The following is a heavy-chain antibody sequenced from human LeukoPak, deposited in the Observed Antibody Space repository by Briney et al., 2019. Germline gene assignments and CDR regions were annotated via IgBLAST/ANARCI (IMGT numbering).Heavy chain of an antibody. CDR1: GYTFSGYV. V-gene: IGHV1-8*01. D-gene: IGHD3-22*01. CDR3: ARVGFSGYYHHLWFDY. CDR2: MIPKSGKP. J-gene: IGHJ4*02. Sequence: ASLRVSCKASGYTFSGYVINWVPQAPGEGVEWMGWMIPKSGKPGNAQKFQGRVTMTRNTSISTAYMELSSLRSEATAVYYCARVGFSGYYHHLWFDYWGQGTLVTVSS.